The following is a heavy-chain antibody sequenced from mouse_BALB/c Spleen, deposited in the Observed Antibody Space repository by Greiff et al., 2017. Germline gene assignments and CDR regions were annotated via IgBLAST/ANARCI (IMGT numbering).Heavy chain of an antibody. V-gene: IGHV1-80*01. CDR2: IYPGDGDT. J-gene: IGHJ2*01. CDR1: GFNIKDTY. D-gene: IGHD2-4*01. Sequence: QVQLQQSGAELVKPGASVKLSCTASGFNIKDTYMHWVKQRPGQGLEWIGQIYPGDGDTNYNGKFKGKATLTADKSSSTAYMQLSSLTSEDSAVYFCAGGGDYAYFDYWGQGTTRTVSS. CDR3: AGGGDYAYFDY.